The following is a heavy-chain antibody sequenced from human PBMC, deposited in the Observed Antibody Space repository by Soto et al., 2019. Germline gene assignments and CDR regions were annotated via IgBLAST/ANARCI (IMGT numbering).Heavy chain of an antibody. J-gene: IGHJ6*02. CDR3: ARDCIAAAGTSGHYYYYGMDV. CDR2: IWYDGSNK. Sequence: ESGGGVVQPGRSLRLSCAASGFTFSSYGMHWVRQAPGKGLEWVAVIWYDGSNKYYADSVKGRFTISRDNSKNTLYLQMNSLRAEDTAVYYCARDCIAAAGTSGHYYYYGMDVWGQGTTVTVSS. V-gene: IGHV3-33*01. D-gene: IGHD6-13*01. CDR1: GFTFSSYG.